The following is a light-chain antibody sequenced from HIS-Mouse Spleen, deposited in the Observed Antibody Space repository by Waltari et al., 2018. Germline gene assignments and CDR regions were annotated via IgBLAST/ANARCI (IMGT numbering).Light chain of an antibody. CDR3: MQGTHPYT. Sequence: DVVMTQSPLSLPVTLGQPASISCRSSQSLVYSDGNTYLNWFQQRPGQSPRRLSYKVSNRDSGVPDRVSGSGSGTDFTLKISRVEAEDVGVYYCMQGTHPYTFGQGTKLEIK. CDR1: QSLVYSDGNTY. V-gene: IGKV2-30*01. CDR2: KVS. J-gene: IGKJ2*01.